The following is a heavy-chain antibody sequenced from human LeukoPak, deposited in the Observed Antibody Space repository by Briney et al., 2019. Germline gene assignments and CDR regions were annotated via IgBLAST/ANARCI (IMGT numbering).Heavy chain of an antibody. D-gene: IGHD5-18*01. J-gene: IGHJ4*02. CDR3: ARVASWGDTAMALDY. CDR2: IYYSGST. Sequence: PSETLSLTCTVSGGSISSYYWSWIRPPPGKGLEWIGYIYYSGSTNYNPSLKSRVTISVDTSKNQFSLKLSSVTATDTVVYYCARVASWGDTAMALDYWGQGTLVTVSS. CDR1: GGSISSYY. V-gene: IGHV4-59*01.